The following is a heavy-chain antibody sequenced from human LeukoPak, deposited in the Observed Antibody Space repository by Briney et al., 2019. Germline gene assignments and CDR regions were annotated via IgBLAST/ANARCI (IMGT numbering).Heavy chain of an antibody. J-gene: IGHJ4*02. Sequence: ASVKVSCKASGYSFTSYGISWVRQAPGQGLEWMGWISAYNVNTNYAQKLQGRVTMTTDTSTSTAYMELRSLRFDDTAVYYCARDLGRDSSGYVLDYWGQGTLVTVSS. D-gene: IGHD3-22*01. V-gene: IGHV1-18*01. CDR3: ARDLGRDSSGYVLDY. CDR2: ISAYNVNT. CDR1: GYSFTSYG.